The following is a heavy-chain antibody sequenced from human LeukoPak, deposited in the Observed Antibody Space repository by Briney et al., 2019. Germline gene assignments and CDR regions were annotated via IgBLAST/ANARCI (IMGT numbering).Heavy chain of an antibody. J-gene: IGHJ4*02. D-gene: IGHD2-15*01. Sequence: GESLKISCKGSGYSFTSYWIGWVRQMPGKGLEWMGIIYPGDSDTRYSPSFQGQVTISADKSISTAYLQWGSLKASDTAMYYCARLGYCGGGSCYYYFDYWGQGTLVTVSS. CDR3: ARLGYCGGGSCYYYFDY. CDR1: GYSFTSYW. CDR2: IYPGDSDT. V-gene: IGHV5-51*01.